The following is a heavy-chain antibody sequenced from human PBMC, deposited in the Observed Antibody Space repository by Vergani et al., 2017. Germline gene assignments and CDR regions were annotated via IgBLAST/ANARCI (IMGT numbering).Heavy chain of an antibody. J-gene: IGHJ4*02. CDR2: IYYSGST. CDR3: ARGNGDDFDY. D-gene: IGHD4-17*01. V-gene: IGHV4-59*01. Sequence: QVQLQESGPGLVKPSETLSLTCTVSGGSISSYYWSWIRQPPGKGLEWIGYIYYSGSTNYNPSLKSRGTIAVDTSKNQFSLKLSSVTAADTAVYYCARGNGDDFDYWGQGTLVTVSS. CDR1: GGSISSYY.